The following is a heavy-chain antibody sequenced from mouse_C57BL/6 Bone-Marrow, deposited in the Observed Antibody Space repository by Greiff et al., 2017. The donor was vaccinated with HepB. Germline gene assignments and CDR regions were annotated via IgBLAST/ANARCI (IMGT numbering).Heavy chain of an antibody. CDR2: ISDGGSYT. D-gene: IGHD1-1*01. CDR3: ARVTTVVATDY. V-gene: IGHV5-4*03. Sequence: EVMLVESGGGLVKPGGSLKLSCEASGFTFSSYAMSWVGQTPEKRLEWVATISDGGSYTYYPDNVKGRFTISRDKAKNNQYLQMSHLKSEDTAMFDCARVTTVVATDYWGQGTTLTVSS. CDR1: GFTFSSYA. J-gene: IGHJ2*01.